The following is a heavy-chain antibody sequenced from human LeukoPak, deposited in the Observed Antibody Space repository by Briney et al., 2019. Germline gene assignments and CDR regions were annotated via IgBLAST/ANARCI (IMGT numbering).Heavy chain of an antibody. CDR3: ARNLGYCSSTSCPDAFDI. CDR1: GYTFTGYY. CDR2: INPNSGGT. J-gene: IGHJ3*02. Sequence: ASVKVSCKASGYTFTGYYMHWVRQAPGQGLEWMGWINPNSGGTNYAQKFQGRVTITRDTSISTAYMELSRLRSDDTAVYYCARNLGYCSSTSCPDAFDIWGQGTMVTVSS. D-gene: IGHD2-2*01. V-gene: IGHV1-2*02.